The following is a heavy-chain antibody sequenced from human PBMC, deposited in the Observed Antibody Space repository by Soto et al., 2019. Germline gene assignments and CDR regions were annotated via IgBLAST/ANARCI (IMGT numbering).Heavy chain of an antibody. CDR2: ISYNGRNK. J-gene: IGHJ4*02. CDR3: ARQAKIGDRSQFYFDS. Sequence: GGSLRLTCAASGFTFSFYAMHWVRQAPGKGLEWVAVISYNGRNKHYVDSVKGRFTISRDNSQDTLYLQMDSLRPDDTAVYYCARQAKIGDRSQFYFDSWGQGTLVTVSS. CDR1: GFTFSFYA. V-gene: IGHV3-30*04. D-gene: IGHD3-16*01.